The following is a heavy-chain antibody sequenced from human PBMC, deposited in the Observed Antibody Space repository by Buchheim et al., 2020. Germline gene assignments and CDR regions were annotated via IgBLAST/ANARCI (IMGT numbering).Heavy chain of an antibody. D-gene: IGHD4-23*01. CDR1: GYGFNNYW. CDR3: ARHPSEGNSGFDY. V-gene: IGHV5-51*01. Sequence: VQLVQSGAEVRKPGDSLKISCKVSGYGFNNYWIGWVRQMSGKGLEWMGLIFPSDSDTLYSPSFQGQVTIPADKTFNTAYLQWSSLKASDTAIYYCARHPSEGNSGFDYWGQGT. J-gene: IGHJ4*02. CDR2: IFPSDSDT.